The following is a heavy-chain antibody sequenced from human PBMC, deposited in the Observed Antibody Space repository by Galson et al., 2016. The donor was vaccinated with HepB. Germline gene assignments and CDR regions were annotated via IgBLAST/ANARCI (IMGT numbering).Heavy chain of an antibody. CDR2: LSYSGSA. Sequence: SETLSLTCTVSGGSVTASPYYHAWIRQPPGKGLEWIGTLSYSGSAYYNPSLKSHFTISMGACRNQFSLQLTSVTAADTAVYYCARLFASGRKYDAFDIWGQGTVVTVSS. CDR3: ARLFASGRKYDAFDI. J-gene: IGHJ3*02. V-gene: IGHV4-39*01. D-gene: IGHD3-10*01. CDR1: GGSVTASPYY.